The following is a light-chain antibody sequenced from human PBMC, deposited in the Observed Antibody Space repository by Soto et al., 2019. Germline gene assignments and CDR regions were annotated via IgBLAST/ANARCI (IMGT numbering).Light chain of an antibody. V-gene: IGKV3-20*01. CDR1: QSVSSSY. CDR2: GAS. Sequence: EIVLTQSPGTLSLSPGERATLSCRASQSVSSSYLAWYQQKPGQAPRPLIYGASSRAIGIPDRFRGSGSGTDFTLTISRLEPEDFAVYYCKQYGSSPWTFGQGTKVDIK. J-gene: IGKJ1*01. CDR3: KQYGSSPWT.